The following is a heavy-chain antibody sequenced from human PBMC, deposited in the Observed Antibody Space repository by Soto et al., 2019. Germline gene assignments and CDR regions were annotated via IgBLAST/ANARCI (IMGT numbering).Heavy chain of an antibody. Sequence: XETLSLTCTVSGCSISSYYWSWIRQPPGKGLDWIGYIYYSGSTNYNPSLKSRVTISVDTSKNQFSLKLSSVTAADTAVYYCARQQSTYYDSSGLSFWFDHWGQGTLATVSS. J-gene: IGHJ5*02. V-gene: IGHV4-59*01. CDR2: IYYSGST. CDR3: ARQQSTYYDSSGLSFWFDH. D-gene: IGHD3-22*01. CDR1: GCSISSYY.